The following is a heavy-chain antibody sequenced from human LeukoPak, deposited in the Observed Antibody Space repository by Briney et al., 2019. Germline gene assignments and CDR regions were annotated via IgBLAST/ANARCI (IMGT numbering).Heavy chain of an antibody. D-gene: IGHD1-14*01. CDR3: AKTQVYYDA. J-gene: IGHJ5*02. V-gene: IGHV3-23*01. Sequence: GGSLRLSCVASGFTFCKYAMTWVRQAPGKGLEMVAGIYGDDDKTVYGDAVKGRFTISRDNSKNTLFLQMNSLRADDTAVYYCAKTQVYYDAWGQGALVTVSS. CDR1: GFTFCKYA. CDR2: IYGDDDKT.